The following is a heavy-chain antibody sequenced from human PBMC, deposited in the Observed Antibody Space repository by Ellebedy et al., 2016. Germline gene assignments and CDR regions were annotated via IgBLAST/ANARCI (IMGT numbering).Heavy chain of an antibody. CDR3: AKCRHSTGCLIDS. Sequence: GESLKISCAASRFTFSGFAMSWVRQAPGKGLEWVSTISSAGSPNYADSVRGRFTTSRDSSKDTLYLEMDSLRADDTAIYYCAKCRHSTGCLIDSWGQGTLVTVSS. J-gene: IGHJ4*02. D-gene: IGHD6-19*01. V-gene: IGHV3-23*01. CDR2: ISSAGSP. CDR1: RFTFSGFA.